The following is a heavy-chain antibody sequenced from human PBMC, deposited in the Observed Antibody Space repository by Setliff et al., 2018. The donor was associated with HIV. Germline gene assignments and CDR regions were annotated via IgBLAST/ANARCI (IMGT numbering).Heavy chain of an antibody. J-gene: IGHJ5*01. V-gene: IGHV4-34*12. D-gene: IGHD2-15*01. CDR3: ARGFEGYCSGDSCHWFDS. CDR2: IIHSGRT. CDR1: GGSLRDHD. Sequence: SETLSLTCAVYGGSLRDHDWSWIRQTPRKGLEWIGEIIHSGRTNYNPSLKSRVIVSRDTSKNQFSLRLTSTTVADTAVYYCARGFEGYCSGDSCHWFDSWGQGTQVTVSS.